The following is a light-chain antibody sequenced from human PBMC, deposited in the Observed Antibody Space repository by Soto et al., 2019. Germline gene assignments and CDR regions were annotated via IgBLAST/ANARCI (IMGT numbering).Light chain of an antibody. J-gene: IGKJ1*01. CDR2: KVS. Sequence: DVVMTQSPLSLPVTLGQPASISCRSSQSLLSSDGDTFLNWFHRRPGQSPRRLIYKVSNRDSVVPDRFSGSGSGTNFTLTISRVEAEDVGVYYCMQGTHWPPWTFGQGTKVEIK. CDR3: MQGTHWPPWT. V-gene: IGKV2-30*01. CDR1: QSLLSSDGDTF.